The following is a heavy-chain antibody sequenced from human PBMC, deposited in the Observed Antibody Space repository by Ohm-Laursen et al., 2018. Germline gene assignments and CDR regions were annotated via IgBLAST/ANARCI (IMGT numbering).Heavy chain of an antibody. CDR2: IYYSGST. J-gene: IGHJ2*01. CDR1: GYSISSGGYY. CDR3: ARPTLGYCSGGSCYSTHWYFDL. Sequence: SQTLSLTCAVSGYSISSGGYYWSWIRQHPGKGLEWIGYIYYSGSTYYNPSLKSRVTISVDTSKNQFSLKLSSVTAADTAVYYCARPTLGYCSGGSCYSTHWYFDLWGRGTLVTVSS. V-gene: IGHV4-31*02. D-gene: IGHD2-15*01.